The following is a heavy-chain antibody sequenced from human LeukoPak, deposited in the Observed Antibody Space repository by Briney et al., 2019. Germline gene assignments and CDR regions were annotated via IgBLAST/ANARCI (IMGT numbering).Heavy chain of an antibody. D-gene: IGHD2-2*01. CDR1: GGTFSSYA. Sequence: SVKVSCKASGGTFSSYAISWVRQAPGQGLEWMGGIIPIFGTANYAQKFQGRVTITTDESTSTAYMELSSLRSEDTAVYYCASFPVPAAGRYWFDSWGQGTLVTVSS. J-gene: IGHJ5*01. CDR2: IIPIFGTA. V-gene: IGHV1-69*05. CDR3: ASFPVPAAGRYWFDS.